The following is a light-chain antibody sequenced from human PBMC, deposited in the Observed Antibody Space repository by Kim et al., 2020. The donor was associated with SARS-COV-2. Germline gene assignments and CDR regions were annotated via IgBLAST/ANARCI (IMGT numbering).Light chain of an antibody. V-gene: IGKV1-33*01. CDR1: QDISNY. CDR3: QQFDNLPIT. J-gene: IGKJ5*01. Sequence: ASVGDRVTITCQASQDISNYLNWYQQKPGKAPKLPIYDASNLKTGVPSRFSGSGSGTDFTFNISSLQPEDIATYYCQQFDNLPITFGQGTRLEIK. CDR2: DAS.